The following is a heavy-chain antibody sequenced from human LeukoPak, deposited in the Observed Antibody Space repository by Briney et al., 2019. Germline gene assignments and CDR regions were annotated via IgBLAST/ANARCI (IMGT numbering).Heavy chain of an antibody. Sequence: PSETLSLTCAVYGGSFSGYYWSWIRQPPGKGLEWIGEINHSGSTNYNPSLKSRVTISVDTSMNQFSLKLSSVTAADTAVYYCASTRSEQWLVRGLYYFDYWGQGTLVTVSS. CDR2: INHSGST. CDR1: GGSFSGYY. CDR3: ASTRSEQWLVRGLYYFDY. V-gene: IGHV4-34*01. D-gene: IGHD6-19*01. J-gene: IGHJ4*02.